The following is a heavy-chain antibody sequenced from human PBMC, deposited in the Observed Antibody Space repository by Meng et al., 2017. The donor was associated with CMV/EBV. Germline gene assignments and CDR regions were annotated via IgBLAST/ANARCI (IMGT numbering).Heavy chain of an antibody. CDR1: GFTFSSYG. J-gene: IGHJ5*02. V-gene: IGHV3-30*02. D-gene: IGHD2-2*01. CDR3: AKDARSLGLGYCSSTSCYNWFDP. CDR2: IWYDGSNK. Sequence: GGSLRLSCAASGFTFSSYGMHWVRQAPGKGLEWVAVIWYDGSNKYYADSVKGRFTISRDNSKNTLYLQMNSLRAEDTAVYYCAKDARSLGLGYCSSTSCYNWFDPWGQGTLVTVSS.